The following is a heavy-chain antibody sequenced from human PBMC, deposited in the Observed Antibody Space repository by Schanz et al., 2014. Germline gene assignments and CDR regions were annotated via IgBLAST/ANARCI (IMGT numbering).Heavy chain of an antibody. CDR1: GFNFSNYD. J-gene: IGHJ6*02. CDR3: AKELNRRGGQTNFYYYGMDV. Sequence: QVQLVESGGGVVQPGRSLRLSCAASGFNFSNYDIHWVRQAPGKGLEWVALIYYNGTNKYYADSVKGRFTISRDNSQNTLYLQMNTLRTEDTAVYYCAKELNRRGGQTNFYYYGMDVWGQGTTVTVSS. CDR2: IYYNGTNK. V-gene: IGHV3-30*18. D-gene: IGHD5-12*01.